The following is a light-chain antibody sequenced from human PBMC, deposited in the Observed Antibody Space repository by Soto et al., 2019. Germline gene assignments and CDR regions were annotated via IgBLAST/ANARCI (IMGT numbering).Light chain of an antibody. CDR3: QHYKESST. V-gene: IGKV1-5*03. CDR2: EAS. Sequence: IKITQSPSTLSASLGNRVTITCRASKRISSWLAWYQQKPGKAPKLLIYEASSSEIGVPPRFSGSGFGTEFTLTISSLQPDDFATYYCQHYKESSTFGQGTRLEIK. CDR1: KRISSW. J-gene: IGKJ1*01.